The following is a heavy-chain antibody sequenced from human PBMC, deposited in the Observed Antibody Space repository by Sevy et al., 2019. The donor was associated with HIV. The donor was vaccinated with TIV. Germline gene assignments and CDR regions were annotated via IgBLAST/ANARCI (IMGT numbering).Heavy chain of an antibody. D-gene: IGHD5-18*01. CDR2: ISSRGSTI. CDR1: EFTFSDYY. Sequence: GGSLRLSCAASEFTFSDYYISWIRQAPGKGLEWVTYISSRGSTIYYADSVKGRFTISRDNATNSLYLQMNSLRAEDTAVYYCARVRYTYGSYYFDYWGQGTLVTVSS. V-gene: IGHV3-11*01. CDR3: ARVRYTYGSYYFDY. J-gene: IGHJ4*02.